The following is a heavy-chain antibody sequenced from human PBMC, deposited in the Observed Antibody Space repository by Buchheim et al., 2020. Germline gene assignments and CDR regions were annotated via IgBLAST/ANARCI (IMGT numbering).Heavy chain of an antibody. CDR1: GFTFSSYS. D-gene: IGHD3-10*01. Sequence: VQLVESGGDVVQPGGSLRLSCAASGFTFSSYSMNWVRQAPGKGLEWVSYISSSSSTIYYADSVKGRFTISRDNAKNSLYLQMNSLRAEDTAVYYCARDGGYYGSGSYLLSPFYYYYGMDVWGQGTT. CDR2: ISSSSSTI. V-gene: IGHV3-48*01. J-gene: IGHJ6*02. CDR3: ARDGGYYGSGSYLLSPFYYYYGMDV.